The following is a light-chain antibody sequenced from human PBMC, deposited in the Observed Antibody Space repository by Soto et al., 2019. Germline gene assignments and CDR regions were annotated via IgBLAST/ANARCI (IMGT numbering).Light chain of an antibody. CDR1: TGAVTSGYY. Sequence: QAVVTQEPSLTVSPGGTVTLTCASSTGAVTSGYYPNWFQQKPGQPPRALIYSTTYKHSWTPARFSGSLLGGKAALTLSGVQPEDEADYYCLLFYGDCVLFGGGTKLTVL. CDR3: LLFYGDCVL. V-gene: IGLV7-43*01. CDR2: STT. J-gene: IGLJ2*01.